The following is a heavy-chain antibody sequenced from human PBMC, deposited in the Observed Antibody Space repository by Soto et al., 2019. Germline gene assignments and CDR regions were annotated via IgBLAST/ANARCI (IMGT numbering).Heavy chain of an antibody. J-gene: IGHJ4*02. CDR3: AKGSYDFWSGYSDY. Sequence: GGSLRLSCAASGFTFSSYGMHWVRQAPGKGLEWVAVISYDGSNKYYADSVKGRFTISRDNSKNTLYLQMNSLRAEDTAVYYCAKGSYDFWSGYSDYWGQGTLVTVSS. V-gene: IGHV3-30*18. D-gene: IGHD3-3*01. CDR1: GFTFSSYG. CDR2: ISYDGSNK.